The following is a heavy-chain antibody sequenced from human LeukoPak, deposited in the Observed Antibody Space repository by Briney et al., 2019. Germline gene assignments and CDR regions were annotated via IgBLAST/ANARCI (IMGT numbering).Heavy chain of an antibody. CDR3: ARSPYQLLTPNWFDP. CDR2: INPNSGGA. D-gene: IGHD2-2*01. Sequence: ASVKVSCKASGYTFTGYYMHWVRQAPGQGLEWMGWINPNSGGAKYAQKFQGRVTMTGDTSIGTAYMELNRLTSDDTAVYYCARSPYQLLTPNWFDPWGQGTLVTVSS. J-gene: IGHJ5*02. V-gene: IGHV1-2*02. CDR1: GYTFTGYY.